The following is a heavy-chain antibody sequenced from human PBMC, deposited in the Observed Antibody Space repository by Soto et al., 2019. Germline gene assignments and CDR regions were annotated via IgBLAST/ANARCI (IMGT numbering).Heavy chain of an antibody. CDR2: MNPNSGNT. V-gene: IGHV1-8*01. CDR1: GYTFTSYD. Sequence: GASVKVSCKASGYTFTSYDINWVRQATGQGLEWMGWMNPNSGNTGYAQKFQGRVTMTRNTSISTAYMELSSLRSEDTAVYYCARAFIDGTGILTGSPSRPFDYWGQGTLVTVSS. D-gene: IGHD3-9*01. CDR3: ARAFIDGTGILTGSPSRPFDY. J-gene: IGHJ4*02.